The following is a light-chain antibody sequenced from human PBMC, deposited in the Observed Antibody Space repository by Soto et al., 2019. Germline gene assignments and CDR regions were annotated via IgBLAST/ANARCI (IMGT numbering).Light chain of an antibody. CDR3: QKYNNWPRT. Sequence: DIVMTQSPATLSVSPGERATLSCRASQSISYNLAWYQQKRGQAPRLLMYGASTRATGIPVRFSGSGSGTEFTLIISSLQSEDFAVYYCQKYNNWPRTFGQGTKVEIK. CDR1: QSISYN. V-gene: IGKV3-15*01. J-gene: IGKJ1*01. CDR2: GAS.